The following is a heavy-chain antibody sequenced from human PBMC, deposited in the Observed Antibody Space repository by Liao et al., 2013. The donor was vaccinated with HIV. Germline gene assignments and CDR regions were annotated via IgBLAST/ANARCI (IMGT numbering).Heavy chain of an antibody. V-gene: IGHV4-39*07. CDR1: GASTSSSAYY. D-gene: IGHD2-2*01. Sequence: QVQLQESGPGLVKPSETLSLTCSVSGASTSSSAYYWDWIRQPPGKGLEWIGEINHSGSTNYNPSLKSRVTISVDTSKNQFSLKLSSVTATDTAVYYCAREVWDIVVVPAANDAFDIWGQGTMVTVSS. CDR3: AREVWDIVVVPAANDAFDI. CDR2: INHSGST. J-gene: IGHJ3*02.